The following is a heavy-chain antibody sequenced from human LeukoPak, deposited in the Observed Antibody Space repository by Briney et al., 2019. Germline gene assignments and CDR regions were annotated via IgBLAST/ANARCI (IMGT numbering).Heavy chain of an antibody. CDR2: INRSWST. CDR1: GYSISNNFY. CDR3: ARVGEVIYYMDV. J-gene: IGHJ6*03. V-gene: IGHV4-38-2*02. Sequence: SETLSLTCTVSGYSISNNFYWAWIRQSPGKGLEWIVSINRSWSTYYNPSLKSRVTISVDTSKNQFSLKLTSVTAADTAVYYCARVGEVIYYMDVWGKGTTVTVSS. D-gene: IGHD3-16*01.